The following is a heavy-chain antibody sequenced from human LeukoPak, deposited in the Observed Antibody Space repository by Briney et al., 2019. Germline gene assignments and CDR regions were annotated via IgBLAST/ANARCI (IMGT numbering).Heavy chain of an antibody. D-gene: IGHD1-1*01. CDR1: GFTFSSYG. CDR2: ISYDGSNK. V-gene: IGHV3-30*03. Sequence: GRSLRLSCAASGFTFSSYGVHWVRQAPGKGLEWVAVISYDGSNKYYADSVKGRFTISRDNSKNTLYLQMNSLRAEDTAVYFCAQLERHITPGDYWGQGTLVTVSS. CDR3: AQLERHITPGDY. J-gene: IGHJ4*02.